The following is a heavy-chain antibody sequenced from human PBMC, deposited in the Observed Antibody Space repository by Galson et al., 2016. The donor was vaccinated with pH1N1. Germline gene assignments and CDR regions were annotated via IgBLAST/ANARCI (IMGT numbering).Heavy chain of an antibody. CDR2: IYYSGTT. D-gene: IGHD4-11*01. CDR3: ARDGGLKSSNPSPGESDV. Sequence: LSLTCSVSGGSITRSKYWWGWIRRPPGKGLEWIGSIYYSGTTYYNPSLESRVSMSVDTSKNFFSMRLNSVTAADTAVYYCARDGGLKSSNPSPGESDVWGQGTTVTV. CDR1: GGSITRSKYW. J-gene: IGHJ6*02. V-gene: IGHV4-39*07.